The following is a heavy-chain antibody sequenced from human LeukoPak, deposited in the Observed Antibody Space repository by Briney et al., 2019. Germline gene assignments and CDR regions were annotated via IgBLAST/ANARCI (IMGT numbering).Heavy chain of an antibody. V-gene: IGHV3-23*01. CDR3: AKRGVVIRVILVGFHKEAYYFDS. D-gene: IGHD3-22*01. J-gene: IGHJ4*02. Sequence: GGSLRLSCTVSGITLSNYAMSWVRQAPGKGLEWVAGISGSGGGTNYADSVKGRFTISRDNPKNTLYLQMNNLRADDTAVYFCAKRGVVIRVILVGFHKEAYYFDSWGQGALVTVSS. CDR1: GITLSNYA. CDR2: ISGSGGGT.